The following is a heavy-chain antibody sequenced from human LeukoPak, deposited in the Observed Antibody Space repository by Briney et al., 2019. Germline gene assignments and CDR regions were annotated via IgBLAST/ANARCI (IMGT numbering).Heavy chain of an antibody. V-gene: IGHV1-69*13. CDR3: ANSHGYGYSDFDY. CDR2: IIPIFGTA. CDR1: DYTFSSYA. Sequence: SVKVSCKASDYTFSSYAISWVRQAPGQGLEWMGGIIPIFGTANYAQKFQGRVTITADESTSTANMELSSLRSEDTAVYYCANSHGYGYSDFDYWGQGTLVTVSS. J-gene: IGHJ4*02. D-gene: IGHD5-18*01.